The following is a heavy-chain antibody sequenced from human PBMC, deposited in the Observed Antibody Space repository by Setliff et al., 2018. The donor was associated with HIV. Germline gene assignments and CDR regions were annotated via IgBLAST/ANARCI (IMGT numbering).Heavy chain of an antibody. J-gene: IGHJ5*02. CDR3: ARSYNGVPWT. CDR1: GDSISSGDW. V-gene: IGHV4-4*02. CDR2: ISHSGSA. D-gene: IGHD2-8*01. Sequence: PSETLSLTCAVSGDSISSGDWWTWVRRPPGKGLEWIGEISHSGSANYNPSLKSRVTISADTSKNQFSLRLTSVTGADTAVYYCARSYNGVPWTWGQGMLVTVTS.